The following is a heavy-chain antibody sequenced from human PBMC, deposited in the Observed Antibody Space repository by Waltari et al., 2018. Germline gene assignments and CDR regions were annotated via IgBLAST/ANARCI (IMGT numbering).Heavy chain of an antibody. CDR2: IYYSGST. V-gene: IGHV4-39*07. Sequence: QLQLQESGPGLVKPSETLSLTCTVSGGSISSSSYYWGWIRQPPGKGLGWIGSIYYSGSTSYIPSRKSRVNISVDTSKNQFSLKLSSGTAADTAVYYCARGGFLEWLFLGAFDYWGQGTLVTVSS. J-gene: IGHJ4*02. D-gene: IGHD3-3*01. CDR1: GGSISSSSYY. CDR3: ARGGFLEWLFLGAFDY.